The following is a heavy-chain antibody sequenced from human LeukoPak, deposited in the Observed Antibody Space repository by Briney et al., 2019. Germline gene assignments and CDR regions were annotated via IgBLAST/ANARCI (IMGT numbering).Heavy chain of an antibody. CDR1: GGSISRYF. J-gene: IGHJ5*02. D-gene: IGHD2-2*01. CDR2: VFYNGAT. Sequence: SETLSLTCTVSGGSISRYFWTWVRQPPGKGLEWIGCVFYNGATNYNPSLKSRGTISVDTSKNQFSLKLTSVTAADTAVYYCARDIPRYCSSTSCSVEGGGHNWFDPWGQGTLVTVSS. V-gene: IGHV4-59*01. CDR3: ARDIPRYCSSTSCSVEGGGHNWFDP.